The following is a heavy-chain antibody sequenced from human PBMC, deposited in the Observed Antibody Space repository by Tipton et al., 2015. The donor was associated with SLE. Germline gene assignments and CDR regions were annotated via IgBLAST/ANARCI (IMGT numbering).Heavy chain of an antibody. CDR2: ISATGYTI. D-gene: IGHD4-17*01. V-gene: IGHV3-11*04. Sequence: QLVQSGAEVKKPGASVKISRKTSGYAFTGYFIHWARQAPGQGLEWISYISATGYTIYYADSVKGRFTISRDNAKNSLSLQMNSLRAEDTAMYYCAKNALGLRGFDYWGQGTLVTVSS. CDR1: GYAFTGYF. J-gene: IGHJ4*02. CDR3: AKNALGLRGFDY.